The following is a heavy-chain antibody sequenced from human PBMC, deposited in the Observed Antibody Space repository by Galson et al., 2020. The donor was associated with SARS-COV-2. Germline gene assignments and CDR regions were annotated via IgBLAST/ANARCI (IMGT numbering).Heavy chain of an antibody. CDR2: VHYSGAT. CDR3: ARDLFASGNA. J-gene: IGHJ4*02. Sequence: SETLSITCTVSGDYIRSLYWSWLRQPPGKGLEWIGYVHYSGATNYNPSLKSLVTISLDTSKKQFFLNLNSVTAADTAVYYCARDLFASGNAWGQGTLVTVSS. CDR1: GDYIRSLY. D-gene: IGHD3-10*01. V-gene: IGHV4-59*01.